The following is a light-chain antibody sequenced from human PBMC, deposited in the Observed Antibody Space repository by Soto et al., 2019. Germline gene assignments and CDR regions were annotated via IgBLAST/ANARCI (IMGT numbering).Light chain of an antibody. CDR3: AAWDDSLNGPV. V-gene: IGLV1-44*01. CDR2: TNS. CDR1: SSNIGSNT. J-gene: IGLJ2*01. Sequence: QSVLTQPPSASGTPGQRVTISCSGSSSNIGSNTVNWYQHLPGTAPKLLIYTNSQRPSGVPDRFSGSKSGASASLAISGLQSEDEAHYYCAAWDDSLNGPVFGGGTKVTVL.